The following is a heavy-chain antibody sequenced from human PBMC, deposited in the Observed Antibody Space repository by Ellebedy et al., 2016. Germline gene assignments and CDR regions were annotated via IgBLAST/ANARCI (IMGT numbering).Heavy chain of an antibody. J-gene: IGHJ4*02. CDR1: GFSLSSYT. D-gene: IGHD4-17*01. CDR3: YYGHYSGY. Sequence: GGSLRLXXTASGFSLSSYTMNWVRQAPGGGLEWVSTISAGGDITFSADSVKGRFTISRDNSRDTLYLQMNSLRAEDTAVYYCYYGHYSGYWGQGTLVTVSS. V-gene: IGHV3-23*01. CDR2: ISAGGDIT.